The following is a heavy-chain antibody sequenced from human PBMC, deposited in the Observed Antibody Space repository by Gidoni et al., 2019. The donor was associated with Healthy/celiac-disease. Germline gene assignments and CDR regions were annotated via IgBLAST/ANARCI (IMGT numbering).Heavy chain of an antibody. J-gene: IGHJ4*02. Sequence: EVQLVQSGAEVTKPGESLKISCKGSGYSFTSYWIGWVRQMPWKGLEWMGIMYPGDSDTRYSPSCQGQVTISAEKSISTAYLQGSSLQASETAMDYCARRGEMQGFDYWGQGTLVTVSS. CDR2: MYPGDSDT. V-gene: IGHV5-51*03. CDR1: GYSFTSYW. CDR3: ARRGEMQGFDY. D-gene: IGHD3-10*01.